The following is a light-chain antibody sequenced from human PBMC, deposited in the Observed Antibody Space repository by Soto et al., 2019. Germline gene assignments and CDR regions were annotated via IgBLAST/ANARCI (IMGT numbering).Light chain of an antibody. CDR1: SSDVGGYNY. V-gene: IGLV2-14*01. CDR3: SSFTGRSTDI. CDR2: EVS. J-gene: IGLJ1*01. Sequence: QSALTQPASVSGSPGQSITISCTGTSSDVGGYNYVSWYQQHPGKAPKILIYEVSRRPSWVSNRFSGSKSGNTAALTISGRQGEDEGDYYCSSFTGRSTDIFGTGTKLTVL.